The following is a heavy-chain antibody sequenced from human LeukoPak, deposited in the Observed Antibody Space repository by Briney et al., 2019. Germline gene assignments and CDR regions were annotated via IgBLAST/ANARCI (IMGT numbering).Heavy chain of an antibody. CDR2: MSGSGGST. D-gene: IGHD2-15*01. J-gene: IGHJ4*02. CDR3: AKLGGREDY. Sequence: GGTLRLSCEASGFIFSTYDMSWVRQAPGKGLEWVSGMSGSGGSTYYADSVKGRFTISRDNSKNTLYLQMNSLRAEDTAVYYCAKLGGREDYWGQGTLVTVSS. CDR1: GFIFSTYD. V-gene: IGHV3-23*01.